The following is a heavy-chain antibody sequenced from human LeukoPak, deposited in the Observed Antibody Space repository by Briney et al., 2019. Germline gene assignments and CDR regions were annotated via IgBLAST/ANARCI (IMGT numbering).Heavy chain of an antibody. CDR2: IIPIFGTA. V-gene: IGHV1-69*06. Sequence: ASVKVSCKASGGTFSSYAISWVRQAPGQGLEWMGGIIPIFGTANYAQKFQGRVTITADKSTSTAYMELSSLRSEDTAVYYCARGEASSLTGYYVDYWGQGTLVTVSS. D-gene: IGHD3-9*01. J-gene: IGHJ4*02. CDR3: ARGEASSLTGYYVDY. CDR1: GGTFSSYA.